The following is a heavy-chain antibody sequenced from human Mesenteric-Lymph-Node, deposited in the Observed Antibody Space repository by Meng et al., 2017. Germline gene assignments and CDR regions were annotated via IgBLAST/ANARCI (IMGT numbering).Heavy chain of an antibody. V-gene: IGHV4-59*01. CDR2: IYYSGST. CDR1: GDSISGYY. CDR3: AGGTNVWDYYGMDV. D-gene: IGHD1-1*01. Sequence: SETLSLTCIVSGDSISGYYWSWIRQPPGKGLEWIGYIYYSGSTNYNPSLKSRVTISVDTSKNQFSLKLSSVTAADTAVYYCAGGTNVWDYYGMDVWGQGTTVTVSS. J-gene: IGHJ6*02.